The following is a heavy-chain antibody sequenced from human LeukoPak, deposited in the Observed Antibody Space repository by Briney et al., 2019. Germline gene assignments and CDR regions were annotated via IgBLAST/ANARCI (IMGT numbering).Heavy chain of an antibody. D-gene: IGHD6-19*01. CDR3: ARAAGGSGWYWFDP. CDR1: GGSISSGGYY. V-gene: IGHV4-61*08. Sequence: SETLSLTCTVSGGSISSGGYYWSWIRQHPGKGLEWIGYIYYSGSTNYNPSLKSRVTISVDTSKNQFSLKLSSVTAADTAVYYCARAAGGSGWYWFDPWGQGTLVTVSS. J-gene: IGHJ5*02. CDR2: IYYSGST.